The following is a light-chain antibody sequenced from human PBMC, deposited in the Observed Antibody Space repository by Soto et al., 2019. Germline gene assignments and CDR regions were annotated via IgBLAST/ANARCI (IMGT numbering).Light chain of an antibody. CDR1: QGISTF. CDR3: QQYSSYPRT. Sequence: DIQLTQSPSSLSASVGERVTISCGASQGISTFLAWYQQKPGKAPKSLIKTASTLQSGVPSRFSGSGSDTDFILTISSLQPEDFATYYCQQYSSYPRTFGQGTRLDLK. J-gene: IGKJ5*01. CDR2: TAS. V-gene: IGKV1D-16*01.